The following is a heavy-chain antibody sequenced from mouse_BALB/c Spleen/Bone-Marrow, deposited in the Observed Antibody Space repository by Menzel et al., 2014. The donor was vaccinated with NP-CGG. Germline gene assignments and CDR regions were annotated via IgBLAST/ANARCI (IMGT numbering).Heavy chain of an antibody. D-gene: IGHD6-1*01. J-gene: IGHJ2*01. CDR1: GFNIKDYY. CDR3: KAEHGNYHYFDY. V-gene: IGHV14-4*02. Sequence: EVQLQQSGAELVRSGASVKLSCTASGFNIKDYYMHWVKQRPEQGLEWIGWIDPGNGDTEYAPKFQGKATMTADTSSNTTYLQLSNLTSKDTAVYYCKAEHGNYHYFDYWGQGTTLTVSS. CDR2: IDPGNGDT.